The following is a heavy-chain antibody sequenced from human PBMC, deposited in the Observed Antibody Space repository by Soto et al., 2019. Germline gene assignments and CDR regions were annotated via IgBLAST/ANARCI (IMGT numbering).Heavy chain of an antibody. CDR1: GASINTSF. CDR3: ARHDNGGTYPIVY. J-gene: IGHJ4*02. D-gene: IGHD4-17*01. CDR2: VHYNGNT. Sequence: QVQLQESGPGLVKPSETLSLTCTVSGASINTSFWSWIRQPPGKGLEYIGYVHYNGNTNYDPSLKSRATMSVEVSKNQFSLRLISVTAADTAIYYCARHDNGGTYPIVYWGQGTLVIVSS. V-gene: IGHV4-59*08.